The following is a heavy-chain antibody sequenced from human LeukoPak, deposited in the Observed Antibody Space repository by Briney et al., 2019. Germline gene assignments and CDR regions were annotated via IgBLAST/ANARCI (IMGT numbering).Heavy chain of an antibody. CDR2: FDPEDGET. J-gene: IGHJ4*02. CDR3: ATYCSSTSCYTAFDY. CDR1: GYTLTELS. D-gene: IGHD2-2*02. Sequence: ASVKVSCKVSGYTLTELSMHWVRQAPGKGLEWMGGFDPEDGETIYAQKFQGRVTMTEDTSTDTAYMELSSLRPEDTAVYYCATYCSSTSCYTAFDYWGQGTLVTVSS. V-gene: IGHV1-24*01.